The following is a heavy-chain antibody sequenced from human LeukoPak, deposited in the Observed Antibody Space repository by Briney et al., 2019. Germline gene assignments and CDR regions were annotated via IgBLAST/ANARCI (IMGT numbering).Heavy chain of an antibody. CDR3: ARHGLDYDYFDY. Sequence: SETLSLTCTVSGGSISSYYWSWIRQPPGKGLEWIGYIYYSGSTNYNPSLKSRVTISVDTSKNQFSLKLSSVTAADTAVYYCARHGLDYDYFDYWGQGTLVTVSS. CDR2: IYYSGST. J-gene: IGHJ4*02. CDR1: GGSISSYY. D-gene: IGHD4-17*01. V-gene: IGHV4-59*08.